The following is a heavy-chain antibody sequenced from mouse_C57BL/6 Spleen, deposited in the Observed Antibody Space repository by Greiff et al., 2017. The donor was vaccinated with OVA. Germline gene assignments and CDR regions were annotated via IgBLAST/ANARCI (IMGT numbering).Heavy chain of an antibody. D-gene: IGHD1-1*01. CDR1: GYTFTSYG. CDR2: IYPRSGNT. J-gene: IGHJ1*03. Sequence: QVQLKQSGAELARPGASVKLSCKASGYTFTSYGISWVKQRTGQGLEWIGEIYPRSGNTYYNEKFKGKATLTADKSSSTAYMELRSLTSEDSAVYFCALITTVVSGYCDVWGTGTTVTVSS. V-gene: IGHV1-81*01. CDR3: ALITTVVSGYCDV.